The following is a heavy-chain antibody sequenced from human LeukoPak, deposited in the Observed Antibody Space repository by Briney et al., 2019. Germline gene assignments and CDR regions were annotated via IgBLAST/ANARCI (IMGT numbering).Heavy chain of an antibody. J-gene: IGHJ5*02. V-gene: IGHV1-18*04. CDR3: ARSIAVAGNICWFDP. CDR2: ISAYSGNT. Sequence: ASVKVSCKASGYTFTSYGISWVRQAPGQGLEWMGWISAYSGNTNYAQKLQGRVTMTTDTSTSTAYMELRSLRSDDTAVYYCARSIAVAGNICWFDPWGRGTLVTVSS. CDR1: GYTFTSYG. D-gene: IGHD6-19*01.